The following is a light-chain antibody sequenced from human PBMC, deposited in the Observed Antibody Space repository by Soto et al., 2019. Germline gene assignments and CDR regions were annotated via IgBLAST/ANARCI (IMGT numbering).Light chain of an antibody. V-gene: IGLV2-14*01. J-gene: IGLJ2*01. CDR2: DVS. CDR3: SSYTSSSTLV. Sequence: QSALTQPASVSGSPGQSITISCTGTSSDVGGYNYVSWYQQHPGKAPKLMIYDVSNRPSGVSNRFSGSKSGNTASLTISGLKAEDEADYYCSSYTSSSTLVFGGGTQVTVL. CDR1: SSDVGGYNY.